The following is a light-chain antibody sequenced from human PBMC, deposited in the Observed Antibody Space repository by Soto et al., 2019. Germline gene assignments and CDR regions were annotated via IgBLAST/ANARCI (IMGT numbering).Light chain of an antibody. CDR1: QSVSDN. V-gene: IGKV3-15*01. J-gene: IGKJ1*01. Sequence: EIVLTPSPATLSVSPGERATLSCRASQSVSDNLAWYQQKPGQAPRLLIYDASTRATGIPARFGGSGSGTKFTLTISSLQSEDFAVYFCQQYNNWPWTFGQGTKVEIK. CDR2: DAS. CDR3: QQYNNWPWT.